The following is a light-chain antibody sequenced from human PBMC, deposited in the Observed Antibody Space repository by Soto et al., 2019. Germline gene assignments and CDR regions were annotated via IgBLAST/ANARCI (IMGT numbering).Light chain of an antibody. CDR2: GVS. CDR1: QRLTSSY. J-gene: IGKJ1*01. CDR3: QQSVSSRT. Sequence: EIVLTQSPGTLSLSPGERATLSCRASQRLTSSYLAWFQQKPGQAPRHLIYGVSSRATGIPDRFSGSGSGTDFTLTITRLEPEDFAVYYFQQSVSSRTFGQGTKVEI. V-gene: IGKV3-20*01.